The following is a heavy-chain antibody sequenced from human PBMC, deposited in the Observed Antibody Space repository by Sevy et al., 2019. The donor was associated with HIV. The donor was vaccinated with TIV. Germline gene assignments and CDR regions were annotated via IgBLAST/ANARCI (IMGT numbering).Heavy chain of an antibody. J-gene: IGHJ6*02. Sequence: GGFLRLSCAASGFTFSSYAMSWVRQAPGKGLEWVSAISGSGGSTYYADSVKGRFTISRDNSKNTLYLQMNSLRAEDTAVYYCAKAIGYCSGGSCYQVYYYYYGMDVWGQGTTVTVSS. CDR2: ISGSGGST. D-gene: IGHD2-15*01. CDR3: AKAIGYCSGGSCYQVYYYYYGMDV. V-gene: IGHV3-23*01. CDR1: GFTFSSYA.